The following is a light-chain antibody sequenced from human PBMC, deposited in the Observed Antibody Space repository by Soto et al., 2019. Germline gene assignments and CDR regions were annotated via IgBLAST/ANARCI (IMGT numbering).Light chain of an antibody. Sequence: EIVLTQSPGTLSLSPGERATLSCRASQSVSSSYLAWYQQKPGQAPRLLICGASSRATGIPDRFSGSGSGTAFSLTISRLEPEEFAVYYCQQYGSSPLTFGGGTKVEIK. CDR1: QSVSSSY. V-gene: IGKV3-20*01. CDR2: GAS. J-gene: IGKJ4*01. CDR3: QQYGSSPLT.